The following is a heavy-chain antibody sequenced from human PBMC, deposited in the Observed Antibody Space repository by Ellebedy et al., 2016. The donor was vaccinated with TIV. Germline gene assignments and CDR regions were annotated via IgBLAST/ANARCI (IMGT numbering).Heavy chain of an antibody. D-gene: IGHD1-26*01. Sequence: GESLKISXAASGFTFSSYGMHWVRQAPGKGLEWVAVISYDGSNKYYADSVKGRFTISRDNSKNTLYLQMNSLRAEDTAVYYCAKPRTVGAKGSDDAFDIWGQGTMVTVSS. CDR1: GFTFSSYG. CDR2: ISYDGSNK. V-gene: IGHV3-30*18. J-gene: IGHJ3*02. CDR3: AKPRTVGAKGSDDAFDI.